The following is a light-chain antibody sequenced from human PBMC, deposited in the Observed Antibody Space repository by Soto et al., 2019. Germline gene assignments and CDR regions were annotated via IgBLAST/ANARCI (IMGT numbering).Light chain of an antibody. Sequence: EVVLTQSPATLSLSPGERATLSCRASQSVSTYLAWYQQKPGQAPRLLMYDASNRATGIPARFSGSGSGTDFTLTISSLEPEDFAVYYCQQRTNLPPAYTFGQGTKLEIK. CDR3: QQRTNLPPAYT. CDR2: DAS. CDR1: QSVSTY. V-gene: IGKV3-11*01. J-gene: IGKJ2*01.